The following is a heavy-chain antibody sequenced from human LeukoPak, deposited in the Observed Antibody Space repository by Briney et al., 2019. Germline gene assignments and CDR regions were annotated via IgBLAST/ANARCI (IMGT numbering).Heavy chain of an antibody. J-gene: IGHJ4*02. CDR3: ARELFGSASDIDY. V-gene: IGHV3-7*01. Sequence: PGGSLRLSCAASGFTVSNYLMTWVRQAPGKGLEWVANIKPDGSQKSYVDSVRGRFTISRDNAKNSLYLQMNSLRVADTAVYYCARELFGSASDIDYWGQGTLVTVSS. CDR1: GFTVSNYL. D-gene: IGHD3-3*01. CDR2: IKPDGSQK.